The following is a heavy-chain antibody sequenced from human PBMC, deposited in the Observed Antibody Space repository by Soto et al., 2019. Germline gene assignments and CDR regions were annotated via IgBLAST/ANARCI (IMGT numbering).Heavy chain of an antibody. CDR2: IYYSGST. J-gene: IGHJ6*03. Sequence: SETLSLTCTVSGGYISSYYWSWIRQPPGKGLEWIGYIYYSGSTNYNPSLKSRVTISVDTSKNQFSLKLSSVTAADTAVYYCARTLGYCSGGSCRRYYYMDVWGKGTTVTVSS. CDR1: GGYISSYY. V-gene: IGHV4-59*01. CDR3: ARTLGYCSGGSCRRYYYMDV. D-gene: IGHD2-15*01.